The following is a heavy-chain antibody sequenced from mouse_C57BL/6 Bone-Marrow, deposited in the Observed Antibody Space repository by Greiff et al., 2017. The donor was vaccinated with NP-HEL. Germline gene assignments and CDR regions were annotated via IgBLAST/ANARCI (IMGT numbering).Heavy chain of an antibody. CDR1: GYTFTSYG. V-gene: IGHV1-81*01. D-gene: IGHD1-1*01. CDR3: AREGVYYYGSSSAY. J-gene: IGHJ3*01. Sequence: QVQLQPSGAELSRPGASVKLSCKASGYTFTSYGISWVKQRTGQGLEWIGELYPRSGNTYYNEKFKGKATLTADKSSSTAYMELRSLTSEDSAVYFCAREGVYYYGSSSAYWGQGTLVTVSA. CDR2: LYPRSGNT.